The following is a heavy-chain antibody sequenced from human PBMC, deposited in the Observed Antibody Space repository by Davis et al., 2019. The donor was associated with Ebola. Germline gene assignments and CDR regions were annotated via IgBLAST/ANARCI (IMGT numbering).Heavy chain of an antibody. CDR3: AKEQFGSGSYLDY. V-gene: IGHV3-30*18. CDR1: GFIFSSFA. D-gene: IGHD3-10*01. J-gene: IGHJ4*02. CDR2: ISYDGSKT. Sequence: GESLKISCAVSGFIFSSFAMHWVRQAPGKGLEWVAVISYDGSKTYCAESVKGRFTVSRDNSKNTLHLHMNSLRAEDTAVYYCAKEQFGSGSYLDYWGQGTLVTVSS.